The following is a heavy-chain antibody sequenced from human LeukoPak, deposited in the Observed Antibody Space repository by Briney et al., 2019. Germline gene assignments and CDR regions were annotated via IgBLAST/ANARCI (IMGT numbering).Heavy chain of an antibody. J-gene: IGHJ6*03. CDR3: ARGAGSSSWYYHKDV. D-gene: IGHD6-13*01. CDR1: GGTFSSYA. CDR2: IIPIFGTA. Sequence: SVKVSCKASGGTFSSYAISWVRQAPGQGLEWMGGIIPIFGTANYAQKFQGRVAITTDESTSTAYMELSSLRSEDTAVYYCARGAGSSSWYYHKDVWGKGTTVTVSS. V-gene: IGHV1-69*05.